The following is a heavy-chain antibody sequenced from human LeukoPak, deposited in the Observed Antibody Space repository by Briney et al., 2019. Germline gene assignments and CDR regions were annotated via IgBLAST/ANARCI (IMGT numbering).Heavy chain of an antibody. CDR2: IRSDDGST. V-gene: IGHV3-23*01. D-gene: IGHD1-26*01. J-gene: IGHJ6*03. CDR3: AKEDGSSGSYRYYYYMDV. Sequence: GGSLRLSCAASGFTFDKYAMSWVRQAPGKGLEWVSAIRSDDGSTYYADSVKGRFTISRDNSKNTLYLQMNSLRAEDTAVYYCAKEDGSSGSYRYYYYMDVWGKGTTVTVSS. CDR1: GFTFDKYA.